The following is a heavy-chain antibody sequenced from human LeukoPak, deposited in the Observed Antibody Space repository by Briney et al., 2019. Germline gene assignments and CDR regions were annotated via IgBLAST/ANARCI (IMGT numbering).Heavy chain of an antibody. CDR3: SSTSLAWAGFDY. D-gene: IGHD2-2*01. Sequence: GGSLRLSCAASGFTSSSYAMNWVRQAPGRGLEWVSAISGSGESTYYADSVKGRFSISRDNPKNTLYLQMNSLRAEDTAVYYCSSTSLAWAGFDYWGQGTLDTVSS. CDR1: GFTSSSYA. V-gene: IGHV3-23*01. CDR2: ISGSGEST. J-gene: IGHJ4*02.